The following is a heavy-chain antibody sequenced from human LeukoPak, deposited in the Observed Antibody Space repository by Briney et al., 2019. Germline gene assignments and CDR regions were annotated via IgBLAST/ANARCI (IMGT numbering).Heavy chain of an antibody. V-gene: IGHV3-21*05. Sequence: GGSLRLSCAASGFTFSLYAMNWVRQAPGKGLEWVSYIDSGSDDIHYADSVRGRFTISRDNAKNTLYLQMKSLRAEDTAVYYCARDTYRPSLIDYWGQGTLVTVSS. CDR3: ARDTYRPSLIDY. D-gene: IGHD1-14*01. CDR1: GFTFSLYA. J-gene: IGHJ4*02. CDR2: IDSGSDDI.